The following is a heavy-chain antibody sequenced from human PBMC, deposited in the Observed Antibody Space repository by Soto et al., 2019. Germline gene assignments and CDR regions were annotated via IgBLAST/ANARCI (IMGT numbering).Heavy chain of an antibody. D-gene: IGHD2-15*01. V-gene: IGHV3-33*01. Sequence: QVQLVESGGGVVQPGRSLRLSCAASEFTFSNFGMHWVRQAPGKGLEWVAVIYYDGSNEYYADSVKGRFTISRDNSKNTPYLQMNSLRAEDRAVYYWARVDVVVAAEAFDIWGQGTMVTVSS. J-gene: IGHJ3*02. CDR1: EFTFSNFG. CDR3: ARVDVVVAAEAFDI. CDR2: IYYDGSNE.